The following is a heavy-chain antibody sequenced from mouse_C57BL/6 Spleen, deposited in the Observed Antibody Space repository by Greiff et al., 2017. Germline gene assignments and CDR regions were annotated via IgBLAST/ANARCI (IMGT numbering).Heavy chain of an antibody. J-gene: IGHJ4*01. D-gene: IGHD1-1*01. CDR2: IYPGDGDT. Sequence: QVQLKESGPELVKPGASVKISCKASGYAFSSSWMNWVKQRPGKGLEWIGRIYPGDGDTNYNGKFKGKATLTADKSSSTAYMQLISLTSEDSAVYFCATVVGPFYYAMDYWGQGTSVTVSS. CDR3: ATVVGPFYYAMDY. CDR1: GYAFSSSW. V-gene: IGHV1-82*01.